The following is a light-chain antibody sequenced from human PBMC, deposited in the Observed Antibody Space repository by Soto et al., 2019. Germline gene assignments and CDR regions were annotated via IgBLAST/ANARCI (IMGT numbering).Light chain of an antibody. J-gene: IGKJ1*01. CDR2: KAS. V-gene: IGKV1-5*03. CDR3: QQYYSYSPWT. CDR1: QSISSW. Sequence: DIQMTQSPSTLSASVGDRVTITCRASQSISSWLAWYQQKPGKAPKLLIYKASSLESGVPSRFSGSESGTEFTLTISSLQPDDFATYYCQQYYSYSPWTFGQGTTVEI.